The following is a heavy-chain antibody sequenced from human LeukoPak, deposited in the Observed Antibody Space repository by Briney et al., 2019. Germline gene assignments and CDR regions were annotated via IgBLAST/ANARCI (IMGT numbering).Heavy chain of an antibody. CDR3: ARSMVRGLIISLFNWFDP. CDR1: GGSISSYY. Sequence: PSETLSLTCTVSGGSISSYYWSWIRQPPGKGLEWIGYIYYSGSTNYNPSLKSRVTISVDTSKNQFSLKLNSVTAADTAVYYCARSMVRGLIISLFNWFDPWGQGTLVTVSS. D-gene: IGHD3-10*01. CDR2: IYYSGST. V-gene: IGHV4-59*08. J-gene: IGHJ5*02.